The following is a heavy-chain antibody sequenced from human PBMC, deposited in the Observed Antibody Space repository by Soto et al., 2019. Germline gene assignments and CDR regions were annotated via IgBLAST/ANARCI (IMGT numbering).Heavy chain of an antibody. V-gene: IGHV4-31*03. D-gene: IGHD3-10*01. J-gene: IGHJ6*02. Sequence: SETLSLTCPVSGGSISSGGYYWNWIRQHPVKGLEWIGYIYYSGNTYYNPSLKSRVTISVDTSKNQFSLRLSSVTAADSAIYYCARARSDSAGSSLGRRMDVWGQGTTVTVSS. CDR3: ARARSDSAGSSLGRRMDV. CDR2: IYYSGNT. CDR1: GGSISSGGYY.